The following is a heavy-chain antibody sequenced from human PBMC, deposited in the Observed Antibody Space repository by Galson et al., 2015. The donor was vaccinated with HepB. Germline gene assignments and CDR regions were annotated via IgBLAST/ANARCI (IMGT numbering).Heavy chain of an antibody. Sequence: SLRLSCAASGFTVSSNYMSWVRQAPGKGLEWVSVIYSGGSTYYADSVKGRFTISRDNSKNTLYLQMNSLRAEDTAVYYCARDTDPEGGLGESSLDVWGQGTTVTVSS. CDR2: IYSGGST. J-gene: IGHJ6*02. V-gene: IGHV3-66*01. CDR1: GFTVSSNY. D-gene: IGHD3-10*01. CDR3: ARDTDPEGGLGESSLDV.